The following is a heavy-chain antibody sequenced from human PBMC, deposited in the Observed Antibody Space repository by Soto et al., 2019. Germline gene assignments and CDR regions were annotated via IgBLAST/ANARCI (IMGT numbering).Heavy chain of an antibody. V-gene: IGHV3-73*01. J-gene: IGHJ4*02. CDR1: GFTFSGST. Sequence: GGSLRLSCAASGFTFSGSTIHWVRQTSGKGLEWVGRIPSKTNTYATAYAASVKGRFTISRDDSKNTACLQMNSLKTEDTAVYYCTRQHLDVPVASAIAYWGQGTLVTVSS. CDR2: IPSKTNTYAT. D-gene: IGHD6-19*01. CDR3: TRQHLDVPVASAIAY.